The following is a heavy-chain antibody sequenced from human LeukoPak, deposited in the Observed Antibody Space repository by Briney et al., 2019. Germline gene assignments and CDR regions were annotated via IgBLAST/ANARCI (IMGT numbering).Heavy chain of an antibody. V-gene: IGHV4-59*01. CDR1: GGSISSYY. CDR3: ARGDSSSSPYYYYYMDV. CDR2: IYYSGST. J-gene: IGHJ6*03. Sequence: SETLSLTCTVSGGSISSYYWSWLRQPPGKGLEWIGYIYYSGSTNYNPSLKSRVTISVDTSKNQFSLKLSSVTAADTAVYYCARGDSSSSPYYYYYMDVWGKGTTVTVSS. D-gene: IGHD6-6*01.